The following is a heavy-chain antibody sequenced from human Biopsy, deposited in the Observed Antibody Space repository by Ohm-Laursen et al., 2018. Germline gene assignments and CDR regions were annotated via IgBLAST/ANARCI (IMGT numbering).Heavy chain of an antibody. Sequence: SLRLSCAASGLILSDYYMSWIRQAPGKGLEWIAYISARDGVVYYADSVKGRFTISRDNTNNSLYLQMTSLRPEDTAVFYCARGKYKDFSTGLPRPYHYTLDFWGPGIAVTVS. V-gene: IGHV3-11*01. CDR3: ARGKYKDFSTGLPRPYHYTLDF. J-gene: IGHJ6*02. CDR1: GLILSDYY. D-gene: IGHD3-22*01. CDR2: ISARDGVV.